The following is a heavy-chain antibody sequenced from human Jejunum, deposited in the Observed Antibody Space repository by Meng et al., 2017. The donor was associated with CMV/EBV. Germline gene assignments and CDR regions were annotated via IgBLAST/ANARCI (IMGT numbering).Heavy chain of an antibody. CDR2: IYPGDSDT. Sequence: VSGYHFDTYWIGWVRQTPGKGLEWMGVIYPGDSDTRSSPSFQGQVTISADKSISTAYLQWSSLKASDTAVYYCARRLEASEFFDFWGQGMLVTVSS. D-gene: IGHD3-10*01. CDR3: ARRLEASEFFDF. J-gene: IGHJ4*02. CDR1: GYHFDTYW. V-gene: IGHV5-51*01.